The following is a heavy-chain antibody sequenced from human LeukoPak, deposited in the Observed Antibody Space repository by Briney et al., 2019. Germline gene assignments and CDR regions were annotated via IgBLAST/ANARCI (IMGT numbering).Heavy chain of an antibody. CDR3: AKAPGYGSGSYYNDY. V-gene: IGHV3-49*03. CDR2: IRSKAYGGTT. J-gene: IGHJ4*02. Sequence: GGSLRLSCTASGFTFGDYAMSWFRQAPGKGLEWVGFIRSKAYGGTTEYAASVKGRFTISRDDSKSIAYLQMNSLKTEDTAVYYCAKAPGYGSGSYYNDYWGQGTLVTVSS. CDR1: GFTFGDYA. D-gene: IGHD3-10*01.